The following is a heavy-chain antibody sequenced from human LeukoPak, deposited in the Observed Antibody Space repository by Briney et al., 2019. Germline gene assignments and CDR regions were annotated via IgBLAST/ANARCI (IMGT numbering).Heavy chain of an antibody. CDR1: GFPFSTYA. CDR3: VRSLDY. J-gene: IGHJ4*02. V-gene: IGHV3-23*01. Sequence: PGGSLRLSGAASGFPFSTYAMNWVRQAPGKGLEWVSVITGSGGFTQYADSVKGRFTISRDNSKNTVYLQMNSLRVEDTALYYCVRSLDYWGQGTLVTVSS. CDR2: ITGSGGFT.